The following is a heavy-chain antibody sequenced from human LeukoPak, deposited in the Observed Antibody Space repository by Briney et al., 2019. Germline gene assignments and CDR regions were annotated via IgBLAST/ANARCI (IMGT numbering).Heavy chain of an antibody. D-gene: IGHD1-26*01. J-gene: IGHJ6*03. V-gene: IGHV4-61*01. Sequence: KPSETLSLTCTVSGGSVSSGYCYWSWLRQSPGRGLEWIGYTYYSGTTYYSPSLKSRVTISLDTSKNQISLKLSSVTAADTAFYYSAKTIVGTTRDYYNNMAVWGQGTTVTVSS. CDR2: TYYSGTT. CDR1: GGSVSSGYCY. CDR3: AKTIVGTTRDYYNNMAV.